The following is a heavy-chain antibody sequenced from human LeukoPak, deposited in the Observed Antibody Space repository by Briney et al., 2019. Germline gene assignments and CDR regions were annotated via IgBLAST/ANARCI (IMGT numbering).Heavy chain of an antibody. CDR3: TVHVDTAMVTLDY. CDR2: IRSKAYGGTT. D-gene: IGHD5-18*01. Sequence: GGSLRLSCTASGFTFGDYAMSWVGQAPGKGLEWVGFIRSKAYGGTTEYAASVKGRFTISRDDSKSIAYLQMNSLKTEDTAVYYCTVHVDTAMVTLDYWGQGTLVTVSS. CDR1: GFTFGDYA. V-gene: IGHV3-49*04. J-gene: IGHJ4*02.